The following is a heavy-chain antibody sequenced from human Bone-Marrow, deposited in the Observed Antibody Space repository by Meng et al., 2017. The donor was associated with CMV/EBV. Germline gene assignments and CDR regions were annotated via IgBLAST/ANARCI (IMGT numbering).Heavy chain of an antibody. CDR2: ISGSGGST. D-gene: IGHD2-2*01. J-gene: IGHJ4*02. Sequence: GESLKISCAASGFTFSSYAMSRVRQAPGKGLEWVSAISGSGGSTYYADSVKGRFTISRDNSKNTLYLQMNSLRAEDTAVYYCATPGYQLLFPYYFDYWGQGTLVTVSS. V-gene: IGHV3-23*01. CDR3: ATPGYQLLFPYYFDY. CDR1: GFTFSSYA.